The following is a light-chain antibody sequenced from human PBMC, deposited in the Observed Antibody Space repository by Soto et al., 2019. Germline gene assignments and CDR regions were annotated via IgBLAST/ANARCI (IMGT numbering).Light chain of an antibody. V-gene: IGKV3-20*01. CDR1: QTISTNN. Sequence: EIVLTQSPGTLSVSPGERATLSCRASQTISTNNLAWDQQKPGQAPSLLIYGTSSRATGIPDRFSGSGSGTDFALTISRLEPEDSAIYYCQQYGSWTFGQGTKVEIK. J-gene: IGKJ1*01. CDR2: GTS. CDR3: QQYGSWT.